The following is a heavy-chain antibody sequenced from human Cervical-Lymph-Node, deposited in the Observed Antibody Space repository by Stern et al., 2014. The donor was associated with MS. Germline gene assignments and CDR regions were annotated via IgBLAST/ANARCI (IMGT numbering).Heavy chain of an antibody. V-gene: IGHV4-4*07. J-gene: IGHJ6*02. D-gene: IGHD3-22*01. CDR1: GGSITSYH. CDR3: ARGGYYESGLDV. CDR2: FYTSGST. Sequence: VQLEESGPGLVKPSETLSLTCTASGGSITSYHWTWIRQPAGKGLEWVGRFYTSGSTNYYPSLKRLVTMSVDTSKNQLSLKLTSVTAADTAVYYCARGGYYESGLDVWGQGTTVTVSS.